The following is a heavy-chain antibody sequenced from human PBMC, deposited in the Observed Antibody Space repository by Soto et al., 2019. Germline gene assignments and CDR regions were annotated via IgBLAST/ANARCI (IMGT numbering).Heavy chain of an antibody. V-gene: IGHV4-31*03. J-gene: IGHJ6*02. CDR3: ASGLERITIFGVRYYYYGMDV. CDR2: IYYSGST. Sequence: QVQLQESGPGLVKPSQTLSLTCTVSGGSISSGGYYWSWIRQHPGKGLEWIGYIYYSGSTYYNPSLKCRVTISVDTSKNQLSLKLSSVTAADTAVYYCASGLERITIFGVRYYYYGMDVWDQGTTVTVSS. CDR1: GGSISSGGYY. D-gene: IGHD3-3*01.